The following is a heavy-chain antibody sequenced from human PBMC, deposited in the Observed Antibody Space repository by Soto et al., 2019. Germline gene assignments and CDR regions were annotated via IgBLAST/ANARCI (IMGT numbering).Heavy chain of an antibody. V-gene: IGHV4-39*01. D-gene: IGHD6-13*01. Sequence: PSETLSLTCTVSGGSISSSSYYWGWIRQPPGKGLEWIGSIYYSGSTHYNPSLKSRVTISVDTSKNQFSLNLSSVTAADTAVYYCASPGYSSSWYRINDVDYWGQRTLVTVSS. CDR2: IYYSGST. CDR3: ASPGYSSSWYRINDVDY. CDR1: GGSISSSSYY. J-gene: IGHJ4*02.